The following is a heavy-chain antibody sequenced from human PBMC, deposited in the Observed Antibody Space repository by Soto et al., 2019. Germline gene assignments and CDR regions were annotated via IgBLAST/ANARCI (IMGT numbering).Heavy chain of an antibody. Sequence: PGESLKISCKGSGYSFSSYWIGWVRQIPWKGLEWMGTIYPGDSDTRYSPSFQGQVTISADKSISTAYLQWSSLKASDTAMYYCAAPINSPDGYAFAIWGQGTMVTVSS. D-gene: IGHD5-12*01. CDR3: AAPINSPDGYAFAI. CDR1: GYSFSSYW. CDR2: IYPGDSDT. J-gene: IGHJ3*02. V-gene: IGHV5-51*01.